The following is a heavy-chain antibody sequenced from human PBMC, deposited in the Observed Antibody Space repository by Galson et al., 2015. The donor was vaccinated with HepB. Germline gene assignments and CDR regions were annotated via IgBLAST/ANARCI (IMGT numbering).Heavy chain of an antibody. D-gene: IGHD1-26*01. Sequence: SLRLSCAASGFSFSTYGMHWVRQAPGKGLEWVGLIWSDGSYKYYADSVKGRFTISRDNSKNTLYLQMNRLRAEDTAVYYCARDRESAGGSADEYYFDYWGQGSLVIVSS. CDR3: ARDRESAGGSADEYYFDY. CDR1: GFSFSTYG. V-gene: IGHV3-33*01. J-gene: IGHJ4*02. CDR2: IWSDGSYK.